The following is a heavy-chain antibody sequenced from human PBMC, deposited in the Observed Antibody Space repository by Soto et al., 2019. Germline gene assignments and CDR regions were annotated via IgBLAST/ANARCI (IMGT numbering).Heavy chain of an antibody. CDR1: GVSLNTADTW. CDR3: VRSRQMESGNDYGLDV. J-gene: IGHJ6*02. CDR2: YHSGGST. V-gene: IGHV4-30-4*01. Sequence: QVQLQESGSGLVKPSQSLSLTCTVSGVSLNTADTWWSWIRQSPGKGLEFIGYYHSGGSTYYDAXXXXXXXXXXXXXXXXXXXXXXXXTXADTAVXFCVRSRQMESGNDYGLDVWGQGTTVTVSS. D-gene: IGHD1-1*01.